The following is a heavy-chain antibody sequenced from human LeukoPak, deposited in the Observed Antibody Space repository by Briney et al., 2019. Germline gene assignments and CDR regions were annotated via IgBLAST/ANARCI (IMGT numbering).Heavy chain of an antibody. V-gene: IGHV4-39*07. Sequence: SETLSLTCTVSGGSISSYYWGWIRQPPGKGLEWIGSIYYSGSTYYNPSLKSRVTISVDTSKNQFSLKLSSVTAADTAVYYCARDNDSRDPPHFDYWGQGTLVTVSS. D-gene: IGHD3-16*01. CDR3: ARDNDSRDPPHFDY. J-gene: IGHJ4*02. CDR2: IYYSGST. CDR1: GGSISSYY.